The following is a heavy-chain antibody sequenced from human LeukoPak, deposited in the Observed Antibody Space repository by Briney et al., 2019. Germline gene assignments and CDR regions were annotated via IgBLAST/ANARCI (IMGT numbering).Heavy chain of an antibody. CDR3: ARDAGRRVGSITTAFDY. J-gene: IGHJ4*02. V-gene: IGHV3-21*06. Sequence: GGSLRLSCAASGFTFGSYSTIWVRQSPAKGLEWVSSISSGSDYIHYADSVRGRFTISRDNAKSSVFLQMNSLRAEDSAVYYCARDAGRRVGSITTAFDYWGPGTLVTVS. CDR2: ISSGSDYI. CDR1: GFTFGSYS. D-gene: IGHD1-26*01.